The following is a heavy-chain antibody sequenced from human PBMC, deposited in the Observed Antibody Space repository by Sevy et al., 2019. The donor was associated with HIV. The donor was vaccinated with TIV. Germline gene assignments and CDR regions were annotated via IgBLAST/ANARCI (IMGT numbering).Heavy chain of an antibody. CDR2: ISGSGDCT. V-gene: IGHV3-23*01. J-gene: IGHJ5*02. D-gene: IGHD4-17*01. CDR3: AKGPDYGDYVGWIDP. CDR1: GFTFSSSA. Sequence: GGSLRLSCVASGFTFSSSAMSWVRQAPGKGLEWVSIISGSGDCTYFADSVKGRFTISRDNSKNTLYLQMDSLRAEGTAVYYCAKGPDYGDYVGWIDPWGQGTLVTVSS.